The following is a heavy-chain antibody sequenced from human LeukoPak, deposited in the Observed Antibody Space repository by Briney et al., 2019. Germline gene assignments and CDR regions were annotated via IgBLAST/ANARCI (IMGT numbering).Heavy chain of an antibody. D-gene: IGHD3-22*01. V-gene: IGHV3-21*01. CDR1: GFTSSTYN. CDR3: ARAFYYDIIGGEGMDV. J-gene: IGHJ6*02. Sequence: GGSLRLSCAASGFTSSTYNMNWVRQAPGKGLEWVSSISNSASYIFYADSVKGRFTISRDNAKNSLYPQMNSLRAEDTAVYYCARAFYYDIIGGEGMDVWGQGTTVTVSS. CDR2: ISNSASYI.